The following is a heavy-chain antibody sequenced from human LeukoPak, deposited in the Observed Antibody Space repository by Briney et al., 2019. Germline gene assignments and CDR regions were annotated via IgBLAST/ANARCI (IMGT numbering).Heavy chain of an antibody. CDR2: RHYSGST. Sequence: PSQTLSLTCTVSGGSISGYYWSWIRQPPGKGLEWIGVRHYSGSTYNNPSLRGRMTVSVDTSKHQFSLKLSSVPAAHTPLYYCAKGGSTNFYSGDVWRQGATVTASS. J-gene: IGHJ6*02. D-gene: IGHD2/OR15-2a*01. CDR3: AKGGSTNFYSGDV. CDR1: GGSISGYY. V-gene: IGHV4-59*01.